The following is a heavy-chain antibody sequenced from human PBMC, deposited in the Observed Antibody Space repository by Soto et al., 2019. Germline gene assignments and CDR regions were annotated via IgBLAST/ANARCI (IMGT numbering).Heavy chain of an antibody. V-gene: IGHV4-34*01. D-gene: IGHD4-17*01. CDR3: ARGCRGSVTGYYFDY. CDR2: INHSGST. J-gene: IGHJ4*02. Sequence: PSETLSLTCAVYGGSFSGYYWSWIRQPPGKGLEWIGEINHSGSTNYNPSLKSRVTISVDTSKNQFSLKLSSVTAADTAVYYCARGCRGSVTGYYFDYWGQGTLVTVSA. CDR1: GGSFSGYY.